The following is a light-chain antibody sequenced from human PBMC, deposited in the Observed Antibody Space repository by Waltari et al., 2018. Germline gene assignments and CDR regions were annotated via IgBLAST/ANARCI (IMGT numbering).Light chain of an antibody. CDR2: KDN. CDR1: ALPNQY. V-gene: IGLV3-25*03. Sequence: SYELTQPPSVSVSPGQTARITCSGDALPNQYAFRYQQKPGQATVLVMFKDNERPSGVFQLFSGSSSWTSVMLSITGVQAEHEADYYCQSADIPGLYSVLFGGGPQLTVL. CDR3: QSADIPGLYSVL. J-gene: IGLJ3*02.